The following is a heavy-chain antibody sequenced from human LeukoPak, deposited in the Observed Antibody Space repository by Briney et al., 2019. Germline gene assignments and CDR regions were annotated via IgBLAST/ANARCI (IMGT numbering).Heavy chain of an antibody. Sequence: SETLSLTCTVSGGSISSYYWSWIRQPPGKGLEWIGNIYYSGSTNYNPSLKSRVTISVDTSKNQFSLKLSSVTAADTAVYYCARLLDYYDSSGYYYESWFDPWGQGTLVTVSS. D-gene: IGHD3-22*01. CDR1: GGSISSYY. V-gene: IGHV4-59*08. CDR3: ARLLDYYDSSGYYYESWFDP. J-gene: IGHJ5*02. CDR2: IYYSGST.